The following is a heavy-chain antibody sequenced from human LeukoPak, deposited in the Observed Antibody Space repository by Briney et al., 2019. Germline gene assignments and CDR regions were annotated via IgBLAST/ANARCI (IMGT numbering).Heavy chain of an antibody. CDR1: GGSFSGYY. J-gene: IGHJ3*02. D-gene: IGHD1-26*01. CDR2: INHSGST. Sequence: SETLSLTCAVYGGSFSGYYWSWIRQPPGKGLEWIGEINHSGSTNYNPSLKSRVTISVDPSKNQFSLKLSSVTAADTAVYYCARSGSYFSFDIWGQGTMVTVSS. V-gene: IGHV4-34*01. CDR3: ARSGSYFSFDI.